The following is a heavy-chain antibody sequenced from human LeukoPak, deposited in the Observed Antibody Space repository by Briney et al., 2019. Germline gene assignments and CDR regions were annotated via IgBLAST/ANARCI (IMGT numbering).Heavy chain of an antibody. CDR1: GFTFSSYA. V-gene: IGHV3-23*01. CDR3: ATATYYDILTGYYDY. J-gene: IGHJ4*02. CDR2: ISGSGGST. Sequence: GGSLRLSCAASGFTFSSYAMSWVRQAPGKGLEWVSAISGSGGSTYYADSVKGRFTISRDNSKNTLYLQMNSLRAEDTAVYYCATATYYDILTGYYDYWGQGTPVTVSS. D-gene: IGHD3-9*01.